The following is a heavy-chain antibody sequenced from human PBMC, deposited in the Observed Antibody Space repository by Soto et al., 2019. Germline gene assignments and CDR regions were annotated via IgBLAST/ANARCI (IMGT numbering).Heavy chain of an antibody. CDR1: GVALSSSSTY. D-gene: IGHD3-22*01. V-gene: IGHV4-39*01. CDR2: IYHSGST. J-gene: IGHJ3*02. CDR3: ARRQDYYDSSGYSNDAFDM. Sequence: SETLSLTCTVTGVALSSSSTYCAWIRQPPGKGLEWIGSIYHSGSTYYNPSLKSRVTICVNTYKNQFSLTLSSVPDADTAVYYCARRQDYYDSSGYSNDAFDMWGQATLVT.